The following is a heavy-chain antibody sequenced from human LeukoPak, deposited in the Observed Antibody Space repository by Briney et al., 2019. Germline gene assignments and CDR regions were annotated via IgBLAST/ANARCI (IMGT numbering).Heavy chain of an antibody. D-gene: IGHD3-22*01. V-gene: IGHV1-69*06. Sequence: ASVKVSCKASGGTFSRYAISWVRQAPGQGLEWMGRIIPIFGTPNYAQKFQGRVTISADKSTNTAYMEVTSLRSEDTAVYYCARGDYYDSSGLFDSWGQGTLVTVSS. CDR1: GGTFSRYA. J-gene: IGHJ4*02. CDR3: ARGDYYDSSGLFDS. CDR2: IIPIFGTP.